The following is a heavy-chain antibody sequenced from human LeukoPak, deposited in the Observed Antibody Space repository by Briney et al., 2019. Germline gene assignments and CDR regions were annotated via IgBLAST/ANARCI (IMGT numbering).Heavy chain of an antibody. CDR3: ARGISGDKYYNYFMDA. Sequence: GGSLRLSCAASGFTFNTYSMIWVRQAPGKGLEWLSSITSGSNHIYDADSVKGRFTTSRDNAKNALYLQMDSLRVDDTAVYYCARGISGDKYYNYFMDAWGKGTTVTVSS. CDR1: GFTFNTYS. D-gene: IGHD7-27*01. V-gene: IGHV3-21*01. J-gene: IGHJ6*03. CDR2: ITSGSNHI.